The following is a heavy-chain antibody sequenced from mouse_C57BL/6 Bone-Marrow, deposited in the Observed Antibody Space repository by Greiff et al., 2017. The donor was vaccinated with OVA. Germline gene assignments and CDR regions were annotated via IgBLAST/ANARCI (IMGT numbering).Heavy chain of an antibody. D-gene: IGHD2-5*01. V-gene: IGHV5-4*03. Sequence: EVKLVESGGGLVKPGGSLKLSCAASGFTFSSYAMSWVRQTPEKRLEWVATISDCGSYTYYPDNVKGRFTISRDNAKNNLYLQMSHLKSEDTAMYYCARANSNYVLFAYWGQGTLVTVSA. CDR3: ARANSNYVLFAY. CDR1: GFTFSSYA. J-gene: IGHJ3*01. CDR2: ISDCGSYT.